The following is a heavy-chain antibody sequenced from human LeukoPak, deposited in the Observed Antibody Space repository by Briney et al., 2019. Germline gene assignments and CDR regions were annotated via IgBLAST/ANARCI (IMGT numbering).Heavy chain of an antibody. CDR1: GGSIFISY. J-gene: IGHJ2*01. V-gene: IGHV4-59*08. D-gene: IGHD3-22*01. CDR2: IYSTGIT. CDR3: ARRAYFDTSGYSPAAGYFDL. Sequence: SSETLSLTCTVSGGSIFISYWNWIRQPPGRRLEWIGYIYSTGITSYNPSLKSRGTISIATSKNQFSLRLNSVTAADTAFYYCARRAYFDTSGYSPAAGYFDLWGRGTLVTVSS.